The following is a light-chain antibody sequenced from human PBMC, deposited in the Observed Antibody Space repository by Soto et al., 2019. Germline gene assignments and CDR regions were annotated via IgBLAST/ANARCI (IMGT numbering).Light chain of an antibody. Sequence: AIRMTQSPSSLSASTGDRVTITCRASQGISSYLAWYQQKPGKAPKLLIYAASTLQSWVPSRFSGSGSGTDFTLTISSLQSEDFATYYCQQYYSYPLTVGQGTKLE. CDR1: QGISSY. V-gene: IGKV1-8*01. J-gene: IGKJ5*01. CDR2: AAS. CDR3: QQYYSYPLT.